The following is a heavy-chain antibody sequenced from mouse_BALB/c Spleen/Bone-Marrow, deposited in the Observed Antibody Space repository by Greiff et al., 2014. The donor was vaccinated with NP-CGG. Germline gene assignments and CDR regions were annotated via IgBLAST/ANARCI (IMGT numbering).Heavy chain of an antibody. V-gene: IGHV14-3*02. CDR1: GFNIKDTY. CDR3: ARLDLFGY. Sequence: EVQLQQSGAEPVKPGASVKLSCTASGFNIKDTYMHWVKQRPEQGLEWIGRIDPANGNTKYDPKFQGKATITADTSSNTAYLQLSSLTSEDTAVYYCARLDLFGYWGQGTLVTVSA. CDR2: IDPANGNT. J-gene: IGHJ3*01.